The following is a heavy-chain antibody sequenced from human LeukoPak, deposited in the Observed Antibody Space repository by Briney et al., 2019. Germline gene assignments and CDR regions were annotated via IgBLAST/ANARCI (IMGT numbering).Heavy chain of an antibody. Sequence: SETLSLTCAVYGGSFSGYYWSWIRQPPGKGLEWIGEINHSGSTNYNPSLKSRVTISVDTSKNQFSLKLSSVTAADTAVYYCARGRRYCSSTSCPYTFDYWGQGTLVTVSS. D-gene: IGHD2-2*01. V-gene: IGHV4-34*01. CDR3: ARGRRYCSSTSCPYTFDY. J-gene: IGHJ4*02. CDR1: GGSFSGYY. CDR2: INHSGST.